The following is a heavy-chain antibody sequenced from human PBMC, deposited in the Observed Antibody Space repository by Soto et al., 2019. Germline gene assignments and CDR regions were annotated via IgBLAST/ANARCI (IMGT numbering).Heavy chain of an antibody. J-gene: IGHJ6*02. Sequence: SETLSLTCAVYGGSFSGYYWSWIRQPPGKGLEWIGEINHSGSTNYNPSLKSRVTISVDTSKNQFSLKLSSVTAADTAVYYCARVYCDFWSGYSEGMDVWGQGTTVTVSS. V-gene: IGHV4-34*01. CDR3: ARVYCDFWSGYSEGMDV. CDR1: GGSFSGYY. D-gene: IGHD3-3*01. CDR2: INHSGST.